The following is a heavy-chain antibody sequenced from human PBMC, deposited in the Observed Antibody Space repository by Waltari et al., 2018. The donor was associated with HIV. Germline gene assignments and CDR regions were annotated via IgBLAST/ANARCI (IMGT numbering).Heavy chain of an antibody. D-gene: IGHD6-6*01. V-gene: IGHV3-21*01. CDR3: ARDYGSSVDY. Sequence: EVQLVESGGGLVKPGGSLRLSCAASGFTFGDYCMHWVRQAPGKGLEWVSSISSSSSYIYYADSVKGRFTISRDNAKNSLYLQMNSLRAEDTAVYYCARDYGSSVDYWGQGTLVTVSS. J-gene: IGHJ4*02. CDR2: ISSSSSYI. CDR1: GFTFGDYC.